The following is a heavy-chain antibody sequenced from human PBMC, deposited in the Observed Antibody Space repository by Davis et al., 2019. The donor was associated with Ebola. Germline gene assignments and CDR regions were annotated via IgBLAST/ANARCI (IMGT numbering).Heavy chain of an antibody. J-gene: IGHJ6*02. D-gene: IGHD1-26*01. CDR2: INHSGST. CDR3: ARLRVGYGMDV. V-gene: IGHV4-34*01. Sequence: LSCAVYGGSFSGYYWSWIRQPPGKGLEWIGEINHSGSTNYNPSLKSRVTISVDTSKNQFSLKLSSVTAADTAVYYCARLRVGYGMDVWGQGTTVTVSS. CDR1: GGSFSGYY.